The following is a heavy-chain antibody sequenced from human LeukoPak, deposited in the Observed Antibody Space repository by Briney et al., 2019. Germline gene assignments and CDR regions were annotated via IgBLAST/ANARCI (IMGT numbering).Heavy chain of an antibody. V-gene: IGHV3-21*01. CDR1: GFTFSSYS. CDR2: ISSSSSYI. CDR3: ARDADQWLVSGIDY. D-gene: IGHD6-19*01. Sequence: GGSLRLSCAASGFTFSSYSMNWVRQAPGKGLEWVSSISSSSSYIYYADSVKGRFTISRDNAKNSLYLQMNSLRAEDTAVYYCARDADQWLVSGIDYWGQGTLVTVSS. J-gene: IGHJ4*02.